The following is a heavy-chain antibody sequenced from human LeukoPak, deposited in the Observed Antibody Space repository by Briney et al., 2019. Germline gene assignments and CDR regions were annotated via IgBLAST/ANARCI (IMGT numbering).Heavy chain of an antibody. J-gene: IGHJ3*02. CDR3: ATGGDSSGYYYGRNAFDI. CDR2: FDPEDGET. CDR1: GYTLTELS. V-gene: IGHV1-24*01. D-gene: IGHD3-22*01. Sequence: ASVKVSCKVSGYTLTELSMHWVRQAPGKGLEWMGGFDPEDGETIYAQKFQGRVTMTEDTSTDTAYMELSSLRSEDTAVYYCATGGDSSGYYYGRNAFDIWRQGTMVTVSS.